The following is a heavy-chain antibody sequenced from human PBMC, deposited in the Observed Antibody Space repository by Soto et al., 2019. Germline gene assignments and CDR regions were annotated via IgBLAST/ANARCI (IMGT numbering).Heavy chain of an antibody. CDR1: GGSITTYQ. CDR2: YSGFT. D-gene: IGHD2-21*01. Sequence: SETLSLTCSVSGGSITTYQWSWIRQPPGKGLEWIGGYSGFTNYNPSLESRASISVDRSKNQFSLNIRSVTTADTAIYYCARDFGEYSFFFDYLVQGQLVT. CDR3: ARDFGEYSFFFDY. V-gene: IGHV4-59*13. J-gene: IGHJ4*02.